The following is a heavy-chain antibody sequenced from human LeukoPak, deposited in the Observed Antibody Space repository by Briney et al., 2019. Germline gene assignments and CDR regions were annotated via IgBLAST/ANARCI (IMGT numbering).Heavy chain of an antibody. J-gene: IGHJ6*03. CDR3: ARDTTYYYYMDV. V-gene: IGHV3-33*01. D-gene: IGHD1-1*01. CDR2: IWYDGSNK. Sequence: GGSLRLSCAASGFTFSSYGMLWVRQAPGKGLEWVAVIWYDGSNKYYADSVKGRFTISRDNSKNTLYLQMNSLRAEDTAVYYCARDTTYYYYMDVWGKGTTVTVSS. CDR1: GFTFSSYG.